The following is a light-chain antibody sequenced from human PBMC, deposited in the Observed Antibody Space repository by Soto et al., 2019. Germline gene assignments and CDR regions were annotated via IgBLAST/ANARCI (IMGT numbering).Light chain of an antibody. J-gene: IGLJ3*02. V-gene: IGLV2-23*02. CDR2: EVS. CDR3: CSYAGSSSWV. Sequence: QSVLTQPASVSGSPGQSSTISCTGTSSDVGSYNLVSWYQQHPGKAPKLMIYEVSKRPSGVSNRFSGSKSGNTAPLTISGLQAEDEADYYCCSYAGSSSWVFGGGTKVTVL. CDR1: SSDVGSYNL.